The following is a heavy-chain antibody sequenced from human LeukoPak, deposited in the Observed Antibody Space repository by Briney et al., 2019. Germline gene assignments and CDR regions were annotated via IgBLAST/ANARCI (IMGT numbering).Heavy chain of an antibody. D-gene: IGHD6-19*01. J-gene: IGHJ4*02. Sequence: ASVKVSCRASGYTFTSYYMHWVRQAPGQGLEWMGIINPSGGSTSYAQKFQGRVTMTRDTSTSTVYMELSSLRSEDTGVYYCARDWGIAVAGTGHIDYWGQGTLVTVSS. V-gene: IGHV1-46*01. CDR3: ARDWGIAVAGTGHIDY. CDR1: GYTFTSYY. CDR2: INPSGGST.